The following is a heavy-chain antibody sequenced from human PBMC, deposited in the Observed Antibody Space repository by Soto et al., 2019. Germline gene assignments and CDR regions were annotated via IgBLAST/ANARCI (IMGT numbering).Heavy chain of an antibody. Sequence: QVQLQQWGAGLLKPSETLSLTCAVYGGSFSGYYWSWIRQPPGKGLEWIGEINHSGSTNYNPSLKSRVTISVDTSKNQFSLKLSSVTAADTAVYYCARRFTIFGVVTARIDPWGQGTLVTVSS. D-gene: IGHD3-3*01. V-gene: IGHV4-34*01. CDR2: INHSGST. J-gene: IGHJ5*02. CDR3: ARRFTIFGVVTARIDP. CDR1: GGSFSGYY.